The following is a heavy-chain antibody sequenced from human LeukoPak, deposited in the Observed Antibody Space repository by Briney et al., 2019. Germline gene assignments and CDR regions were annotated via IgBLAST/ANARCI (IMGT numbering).Heavy chain of an antibody. CDR3: AKDRRGYDKIFDY. D-gene: IGHD3-22*01. CDR2: ISSSSSYI. J-gene: IGHJ4*02. V-gene: IGHV3-21*04. CDR1: GFTFSSYS. Sequence: GGSLRLSCAASGFTFSSYSMNWVRQAPGKGLEWVSSISSSSSYIYYADSVKGRFTISRDNAKNSLYLQMNSLRAEDTAVYYCAKDRRGYDKIFDYWGQGTLVTVSS.